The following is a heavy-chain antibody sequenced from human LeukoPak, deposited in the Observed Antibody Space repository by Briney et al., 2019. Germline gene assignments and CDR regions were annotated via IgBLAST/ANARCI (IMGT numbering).Heavy chain of an antibody. D-gene: IGHD3-9*01. CDR1: GGSMNSYY. Sequence: SETLSLTCTVSGGSMNSYYWSWIRQPPGKGLEWIGYIYYNGNANYNPSLKSRVTISVDTSKNQFSLKLTSMTAADTAVYYCARDREKLVVNWFDPWGQGTLVTVSS. CDR3: ARDREKLVVNWFDP. CDR2: IYYNGNA. V-gene: IGHV4-59*01. J-gene: IGHJ5*02.